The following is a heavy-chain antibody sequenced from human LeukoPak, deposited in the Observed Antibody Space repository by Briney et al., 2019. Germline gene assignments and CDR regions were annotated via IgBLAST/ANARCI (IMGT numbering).Heavy chain of an antibody. V-gene: IGHV4-39*01. J-gene: IGHJ6*03. D-gene: IGHD4-23*01. CDR2: IYYSGTT. Sequence: SETLSLTCTVSGGSIGSSDSFWGWIRQPPGKGLEWIGSIYYSGTTYYNPSLKSRLTISVDTSKNQFSLNLSSVTAADTAVYYCARLHYGGNYGYYYYYMGVWGKGTTVTISS. CDR3: ARLHYGGNYGYYYYYMGV. CDR1: GGSIGSSDSF.